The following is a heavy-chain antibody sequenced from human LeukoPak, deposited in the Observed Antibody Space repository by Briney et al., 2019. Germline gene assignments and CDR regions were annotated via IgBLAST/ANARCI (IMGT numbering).Heavy chain of an antibody. Sequence: GGSLRLSCVASGFSFSDYYMSWIRQAPGKGLEWVSYISSSGSHTNYADSVTGRFTISRNKAKKSLHLQMNSLRAEDTPVYYCARHPDGSLSLDYWGQGTLVTVSS. D-gene: IGHD1-26*01. CDR3: ARHPDGSLSLDY. CDR2: ISSSGSHT. V-gene: IGHV3-11*03. J-gene: IGHJ4*02. CDR1: GFSFSDYY.